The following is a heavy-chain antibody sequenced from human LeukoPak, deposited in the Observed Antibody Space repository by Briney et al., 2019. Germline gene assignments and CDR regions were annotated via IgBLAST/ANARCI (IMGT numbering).Heavy chain of an antibody. CDR2: INHSGST. V-gene: IGHV4-34*01. D-gene: IGHD6-13*01. CDR3: ARDFSTYSSSWDY. CDR1: GGSFSGYY. J-gene: IGHJ4*02. Sequence: SETLSLTCAVYGGSFSGYYWSWVRQPPGKGREWGGEINHSGSTNYNPSLKSRDTISVETSKNQFSLKLSSVTAADTAVYYCARDFSTYSSSWDYWGQGTLVTVSS.